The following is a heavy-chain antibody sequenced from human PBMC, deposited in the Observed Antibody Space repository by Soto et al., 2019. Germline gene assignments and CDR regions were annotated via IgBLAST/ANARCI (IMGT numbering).Heavy chain of an antibody. CDR1: GGTFSSYA. CDR3: AQDPGIAVDGTQFKTPDYGMDV. V-gene: IGHV1-69*06. D-gene: IGHD6-19*01. J-gene: IGHJ6*02. CDR2: IIPIFGTA. Sequence: ASVKVSCKASGGTFSSYAISWVRQAPGQGLEWMGGIIPIFGTANYAQKFQGRVTITADKSTSTAYMELSGLRSEDTAVYYCAQDPGIAVDGTQFKTPDYGMDVWGQGTTVTVSS.